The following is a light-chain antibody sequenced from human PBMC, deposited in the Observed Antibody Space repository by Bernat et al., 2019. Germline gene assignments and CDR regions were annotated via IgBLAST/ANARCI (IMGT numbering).Light chain of an antibody. CDR1: SSNIGAGYD. V-gene: IGLV1-40*01. Sequence: QSVLTQPPSVSGAPGQRVTISCTGSSSNIGAGYDVHWYQQLPGTAPKLLIYGNNNRPSGVPDRFSGSKSGTSASLAITGLQAEDEADYHCQSYDNSLGDNWVFGGGTKLTVL. CDR3: QSYDNSLGDNWV. J-gene: IGLJ3*02. CDR2: GNN.